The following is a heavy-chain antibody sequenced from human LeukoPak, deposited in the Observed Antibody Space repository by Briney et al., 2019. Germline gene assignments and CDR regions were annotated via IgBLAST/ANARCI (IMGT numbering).Heavy chain of an antibody. CDR1: GGTFSSYA. V-gene: IGHV1-69*13. Sequence: GASVKVSCKASGGTFSSYAISWVRQAPGQGLEWMGGIIPIFGTANYAQKFQGRVTITADESTSTAHMELSSLRSEDTAVYYCARDGLLYCSSTSCPTLEWGQGTLVTVSS. CDR2: IIPIFGTA. J-gene: IGHJ4*02. D-gene: IGHD2-2*01. CDR3: ARDGLLYCSSTSCPTLE.